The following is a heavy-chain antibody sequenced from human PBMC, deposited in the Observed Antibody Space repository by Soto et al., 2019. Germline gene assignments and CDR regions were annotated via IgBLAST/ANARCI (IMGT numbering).Heavy chain of an antibody. Sequence: GGSLRLSCAASGFTVSSNYMSWVRQAPGKGLEWVSVIYSGGSTYYADSVKGRFTISRDNSKNTLYLQMNSLRAEDTAVFYCASGLGELRYNWFDPWGQGTLVTVSS. CDR3: ASGLGELRYNWFDP. J-gene: IGHJ5*02. CDR2: IYSGGST. V-gene: IGHV3-66*01. CDR1: GFTVSSNY. D-gene: IGHD3-10*01.